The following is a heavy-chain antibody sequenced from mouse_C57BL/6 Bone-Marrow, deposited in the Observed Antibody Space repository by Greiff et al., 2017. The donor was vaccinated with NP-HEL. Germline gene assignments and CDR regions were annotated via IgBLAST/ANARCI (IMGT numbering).Heavy chain of an antibody. CDR1: GYTFTSYW. CDR2: IDPSDSYT. D-gene: IGHD4-1*01. CDR3: AREGLGGFAY. Sequence: VQLQESGAELVMPGASVKLSCKASGYTFTSYWMHWVKQRPGQGLEWIGEIDPSDSYTNYNQKFKGKSTLTVDKSSSTAYMQLSSLTSEDSAVYYCAREGLGGFAYWGQGTLVTVSA. V-gene: IGHV1-69*01. J-gene: IGHJ3*01.